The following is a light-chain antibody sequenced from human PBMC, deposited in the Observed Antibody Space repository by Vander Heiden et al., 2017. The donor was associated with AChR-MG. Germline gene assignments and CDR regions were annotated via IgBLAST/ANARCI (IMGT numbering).Light chain of an antibody. Sequence: QSALTQPASVSGSPGQSITISCTGTSSDVGGSDSLSWYQHHPGKAPKLIIDDVTRRPSGISNRFSGSKSGNTASLTISGLQAGDEADYHCSSSTTNNARVFGTGTTVTVL. CDR2: DVT. V-gene: IGLV2-14*03. J-gene: IGLJ1*01. CDR1: SSDVGGSDS. CDR3: SSSTTNNARV.